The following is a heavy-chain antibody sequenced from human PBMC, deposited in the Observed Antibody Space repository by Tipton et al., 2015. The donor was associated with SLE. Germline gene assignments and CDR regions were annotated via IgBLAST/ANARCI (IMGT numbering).Heavy chain of an antibody. J-gene: IGHJ4*02. Sequence: LRLSCTVSGASISDYYWTWIRQFPGKGLEWIGYIDYSGSTNYNPPLKSRVTISVDTSKNQFSLRLRFVTAADTAMYYCARTSGSYMDYWGQGTLVTVSS. CDR1: GASISDYY. V-gene: IGHV4-59*12. CDR3: ARTSGSYMDY. CDR2: IDYSGST. D-gene: IGHD3-10*01.